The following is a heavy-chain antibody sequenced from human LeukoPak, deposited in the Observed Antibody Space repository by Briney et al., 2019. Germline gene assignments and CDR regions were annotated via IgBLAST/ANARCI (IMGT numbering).Heavy chain of an antibody. Sequence: GGSLRLSCAASGFTFSSYAMSWVRQAPGKGLKWVSAISGSGGSTYYADSVKGRFTISRDNSKNTLYLQMNSLRAKDTAVYYCAKDRDYSNYVFGYFDYWGQGTLVTVSS. CDR2: ISGSGGST. CDR1: GFTFSSYA. D-gene: IGHD4-11*01. V-gene: IGHV3-23*01. CDR3: AKDRDYSNYVFGYFDY. J-gene: IGHJ4*02.